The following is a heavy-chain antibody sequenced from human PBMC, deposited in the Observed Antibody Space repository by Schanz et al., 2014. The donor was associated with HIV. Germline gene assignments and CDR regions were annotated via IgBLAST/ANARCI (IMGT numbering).Heavy chain of an antibody. CDR3: ARVPKHNFGSGSYYPFDY. CDR2: INPNEGDT. J-gene: IGHJ4*02. Sequence: QVQLVQSGAEVKKPGASVKVSCKASGYTFTTYGITWVRQAPGQGLEWMGWINPNEGDTKFAQKFRGRVTMTRDTSISTAYMELTRLRYDDTAVYYCARVPKHNFGSGSYYPFDYWGQGTLVTVSS. V-gene: IGHV1-2*02. CDR1: GYTFTTYG. D-gene: IGHD3-10*01.